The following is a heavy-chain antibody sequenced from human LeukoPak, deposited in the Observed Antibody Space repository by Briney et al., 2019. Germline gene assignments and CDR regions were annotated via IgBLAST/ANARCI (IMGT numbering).Heavy chain of an antibody. CDR1: GYTFTSYD. J-gene: IGHJ3*02. CDR2: MNPNSGNT. CDR3: VRGGSWIQLWLAFDI. V-gene: IGHV1-8*03. D-gene: IGHD5-18*01. Sequence: GASVKVSCKASGYTFTSYDINWVRQATGQGLEWMGWMNPNSGNTGYAQKFQGRVTITRNTSISTAYMELSSLRSEDTAVYYCVRGGSWIQLWLAFDIWGQGTMVTVSS.